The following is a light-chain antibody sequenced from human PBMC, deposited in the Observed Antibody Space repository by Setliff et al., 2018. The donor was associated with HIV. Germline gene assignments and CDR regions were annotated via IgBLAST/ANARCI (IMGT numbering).Light chain of an antibody. CDR3: SSYTNTPLYV. J-gene: IGLJ1*01. CDR2: DVS. V-gene: IGLV2-14*03. CDR1: SSDVGGYNF. Sequence: QSVLPQPAPVSGSPGQSITISCTGTSSDVGGYNFVSWYQQHPGKAPKLMIYDVSNRPSGVSNRFSGSKSGNTASLTISGLQAEDEADYYCSSYTNTPLYVFGTGTKVTVL.